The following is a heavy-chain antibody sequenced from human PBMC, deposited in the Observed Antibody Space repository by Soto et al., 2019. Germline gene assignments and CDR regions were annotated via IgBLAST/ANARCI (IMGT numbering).Heavy chain of an antibody. D-gene: IGHD2-2*01. Sequence: GGSLRLSCAASGFTFSNAWMSWVRQAPGKGLEWVGRIKSKTDGGTTDYAAPVKGRFTISRDDSKNTLYLQMNSLKTEDTAVYYCTTPDIVVVPAAMEGYDYWGQGTLVTVSS. J-gene: IGHJ4*02. V-gene: IGHV3-15*01. CDR2: IKSKTDGGTT. CDR1: GFTFSNAW. CDR3: TTPDIVVVPAAMEGYDY.